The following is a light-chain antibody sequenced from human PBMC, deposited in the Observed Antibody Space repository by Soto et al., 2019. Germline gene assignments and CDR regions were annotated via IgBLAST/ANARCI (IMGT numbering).Light chain of an antibody. Sequence: DIQMTQSPSTLSASVGDRVSITCRASQSLNSWLAWYQQKPGKAAKLLIYDASSLESGVPSRFSGSESGTDFTLTISSLQPDDFVTYFCQQYDSYPWTFGQGTKVEIK. J-gene: IGKJ1*01. CDR1: QSLNSW. CDR2: DAS. CDR3: QQYDSYPWT. V-gene: IGKV1-5*01.